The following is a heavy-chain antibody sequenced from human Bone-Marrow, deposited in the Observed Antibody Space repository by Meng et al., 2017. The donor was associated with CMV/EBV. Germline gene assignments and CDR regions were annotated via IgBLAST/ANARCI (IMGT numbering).Heavy chain of an antibody. V-gene: IGHV3-53*01. D-gene: IGHD6-6*01. Sequence: GESLKISCAASGFTVNTNYMSWVRQAPGKGLEWVSVIYFGGTTYYADSVKGRFTISRDNSKNSLYLQMNSLRAEDTAVYYCARDRGRGSSSLGSYYYYGMDVWGQGTTVTVSS. CDR1: GFTVNTNY. CDR3: ARDRGRGSSSLGSYYYYGMDV. J-gene: IGHJ6*02. CDR2: IYFGGTT.